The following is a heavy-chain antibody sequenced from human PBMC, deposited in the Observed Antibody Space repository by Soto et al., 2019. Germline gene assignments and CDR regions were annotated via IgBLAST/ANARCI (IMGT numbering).Heavy chain of an antibody. CDR2: GYDRDGT. Sequence: GGSLRLSCVASGLTVSGKKYIAWVRQAPGKGPEWASSGYDRDGTYYADSVRGRFTTSRGSSRNTVYLQMSDLRPEDTAVYFCATWRLRKHAYDIWGQGTMVTVSS. J-gene: IGHJ3*02. D-gene: IGHD5-12*01. CDR3: ATWRLRKHAYDI. V-gene: IGHV3-53*01. CDR1: GLTVSGKKY.